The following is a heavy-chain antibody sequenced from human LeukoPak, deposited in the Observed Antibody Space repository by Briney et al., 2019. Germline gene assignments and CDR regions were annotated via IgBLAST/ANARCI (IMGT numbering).Heavy chain of an antibody. D-gene: IGHD6-13*01. V-gene: IGHV3-23*01. Sequence: GGSLRLPCTASGFSFSNYAMSWVRQAPGKGLEWVSAIGGSDGRTYYADSVQGRFTISRDNSKDTLDLHMNSLRAGDTAVYYCAKERSDSRWYLYDYWGQGTLVTVSS. CDR2: IGGSDGRT. CDR1: GFSFSNYA. CDR3: AKERSDSRWYLYDY. J-gene: IGHJ4*02.